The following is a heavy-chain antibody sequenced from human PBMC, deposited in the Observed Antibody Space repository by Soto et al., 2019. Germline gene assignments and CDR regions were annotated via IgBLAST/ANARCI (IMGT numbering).Heavy chain of an antibody. V-gene: IGHV5-51*01. CDR1: GYSFTSYW. J-gene: IGHJ5*02. CDR3: ARYCRLNYYDSSGYYTSPFDWFDP. CDR2: IYPGDSDT. Sequence: GESLKISCKGSGYSFTSYWIGWVRQMPGKGLEWMGIIYPGDSDTRYSPSFQGQVTISADKSISTAYLQWSSLKASDTAMYYCARYCRLNYYDSSGYYTSPFDWFDPWGQGTLVTVSS. D-gene: IGHD3-22*01.